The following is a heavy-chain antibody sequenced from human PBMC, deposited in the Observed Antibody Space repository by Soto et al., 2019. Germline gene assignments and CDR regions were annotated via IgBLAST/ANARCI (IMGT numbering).Heavy chain of an antibody. CDR3: AREYGMDV. V-gene: IGHV3-30*03. CDR2: ISYDGSNK. Sequence: GGSLRLSCAASGFTFSSYSMNWVRQAPGKGLEWVSVISYDGSNKYYADSVKGRFTISRDNSKNTLYLQMNSLRAEDTAVYYCAREYGMDVWGQGTTVTVSS. J-gene: IGHJ6*02. CDR1: GFTFSSYS.